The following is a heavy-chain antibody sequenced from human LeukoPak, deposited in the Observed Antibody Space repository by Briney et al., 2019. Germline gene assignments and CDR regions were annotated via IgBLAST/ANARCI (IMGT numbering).Heavy chain of an antibody. D-gene: IGHD3-22*01. CDR2: VSPSDSDT. CDR1: GYTFTNFW. J-gene: IGHJ4*02. CDR3: ARRGLATYYDSSGYYYY. V-gene: IGHV5-51*01. Sequence: GESLKISCEGSGYTFTNFWIGWVRQMPGKGLEWMGIVSPSDSDTRYSPSFQGQVTISADKSISTAYLQWSSLKASDTAMYYCARRGLATYYDSSGYYYYWGQGTLVTVSS.